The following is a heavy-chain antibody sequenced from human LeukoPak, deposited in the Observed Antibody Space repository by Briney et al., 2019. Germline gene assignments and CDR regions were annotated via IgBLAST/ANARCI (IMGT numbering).Heavy chain of an antibody. V-gene: IGHV4-39*01. Sequence: SETLSLTCTVSGGSISSSSYYWGWIRQPPGKGLEWIGSIYYSGSTYYNPSLKSRVTISVDTSKNQFSLKLSSVTAADKAVYYCARLDNGSGSYYNYYYYMDVWGKGTTVTVSS. D-gene: IGHD3-10*01. CDR1: GGSISSSSYY. CDR3: ARLDNGSGSYYNYYYYMDV. CDR2: IYYSGST. J-gene: IGHJ6*03.